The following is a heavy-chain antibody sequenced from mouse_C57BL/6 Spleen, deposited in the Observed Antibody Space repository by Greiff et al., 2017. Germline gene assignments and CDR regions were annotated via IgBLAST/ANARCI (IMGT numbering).Heavy chain of an antibody. CDR3: AKKEGYDYDWFAY. V-gene: IGHV2-5*01. D-gene: IGHD2-4*01. CDR2: LWRGGST. CDR1: GFSLTSYG. J-gene: IGHJ3*01. Sequence: QVQLQQSGPGLVQPSQSLSITCTVSGFSLTSYGVHWVRQSPGKGLEWLGVLWRGGSTDYNAAFMSRLSITKDNSKSQVFFKMNSLQADDTAIYYCAKKEGYDYDWFAYGGQGTLVTVSA.